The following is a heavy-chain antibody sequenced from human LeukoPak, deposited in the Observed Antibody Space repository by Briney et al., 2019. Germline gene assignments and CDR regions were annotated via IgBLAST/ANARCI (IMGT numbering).Heavy chain of an antibody. CDR1: GYTFTSYG. V-gene: IGHV1-18*01. Sequence: ASVKVSCKASGYTFTSYGISWVRQAPGQGLEWMGWISAYNGNTNYAQKLQGGVTVTTDTSTSTAYMELRSLRSDDTAVYYCARSGRMAAPPPYYYYMDVWGKGTTVTVSS. CDR2: ISAYNGNT. CDR3: ARSGRMAAPPPYYYYMDV. J-gene: IGHJ6*03. D-gene: IGHD6-6*01.